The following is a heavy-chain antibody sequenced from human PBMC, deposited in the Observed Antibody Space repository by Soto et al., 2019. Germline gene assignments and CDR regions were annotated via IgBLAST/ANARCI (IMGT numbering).Heavy chain of an antibody. J-gene: IGHJ4*02. Sequence: GGSLRLSCVVSGFIFSNYAMHWVRQAPGKGLEYVSAIDNNGGKTYYADSVKGRFTISRDNSKNTLYLQMGSVRAEDMAVYYCARVFYHSGGNYYDYWGQGALVTVSS. CDR2: IDNNGGKT. CDR3: ARVFYHSGGNYYDY. V-gene: IGHV3-64*02. CDR1: GFIFSNYA. D-gene: IGHD3-22*01.